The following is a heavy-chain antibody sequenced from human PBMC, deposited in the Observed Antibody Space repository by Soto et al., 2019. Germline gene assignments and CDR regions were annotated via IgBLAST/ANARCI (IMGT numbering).Heavy chain of an antibody. CDR2: IWYDGSNK. J-gene: IGHJ6*03. D-gene: IGHD3-3*01. CDR3: ARGTIFGVVTTTYYYYYYMDV. CDR1: GFTFSSYG. V-gene: IGHV3-33*01. Sequence: GGSLRLSCAASGFTFSSYGMHWVRQAPGKGLEWVAVIWYDGSNKYYADSVKGRFTISRDNSKNTLYLQMNSLRAEDTAVYYCARGTIFGVVTTTYYYYYYMDVWGKGTTVTVSS.